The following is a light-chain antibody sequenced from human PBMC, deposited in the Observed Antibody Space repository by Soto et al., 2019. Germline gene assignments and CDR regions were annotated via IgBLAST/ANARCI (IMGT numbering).Light chain of an antibody. V-gene: IGKV1-39*01. Sequence: DIQMTQSPSSLSASVGDRVTITCRASQSISSYLNWYQQKPGKAPKLLNYAASSLQSGVPSRFSGSGSGTDFTLTISSQEPEDFATYYCPQSYSTPLTFGGGTKVEIQ. CDR1: QSISSY. J-gene: IGKJ4*01. CDR2: AAS. CDR3: PQSYSTPLT.